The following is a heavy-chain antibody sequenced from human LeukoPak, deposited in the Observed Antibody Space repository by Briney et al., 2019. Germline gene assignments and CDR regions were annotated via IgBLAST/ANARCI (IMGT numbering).Heavy chain of an antibody. CDR3: AREEDAYQLLRGWFDP. J-gene: IGHJ5*02. CDR2: INPSGGST. CDR1: GYTFTSYY. V-gene: IGHV1-46*01. Sequence: ASVKVSCKASGYTFTSYYMHWVRQAPGQGLEWMGIINPSGGSTSYAQKFQGRVTMTRDTSTSTVYMELSSLRSEDTAVYYCAREEDAYQLLRGWFDPWGQGTLVTVSS. D-gene: IGHD2-2*01.